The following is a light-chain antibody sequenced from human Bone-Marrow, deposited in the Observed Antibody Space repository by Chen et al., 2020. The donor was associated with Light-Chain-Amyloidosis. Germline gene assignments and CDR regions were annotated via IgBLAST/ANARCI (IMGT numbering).Light chain of an antibody. V-gene: IGLV2-8*01. CDR2: EST. J-gene: IGLJ2*01. Sequence: QSALTQPPSASGSPGPSVTISCTGTSGDVGRYNSVSWYHQNPGTAPKLMIYESTTRPSGVPDPFAGSTAGNTASLTVSVLQADDEADYYCSSYAGDNNEVVFGGGTKLTVL. CDR1: SGDVGRYNS. CDR3: SSYAGDNNEVV.